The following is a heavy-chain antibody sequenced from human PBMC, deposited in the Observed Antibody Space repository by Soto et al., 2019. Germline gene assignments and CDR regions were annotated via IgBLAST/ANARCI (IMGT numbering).Heavy chain of an antibody. D-gene: IGHD3-22*01. CDR2: ITPFNGNT. CDR1: GNTFTYVY. CDR3: ASGRYDASGYFYY. V-gene: IGHV1-45*02. Sequence: QMQLVQSGAEVKKTGSSVKVSCKGSGNTFTYVYLHWVRQAPGQALEWMGWITPFNGNTKYAQKLQDRVIFTGDTSWNTAYTELSSLGSDVTAMFYCASGRYDASGYFYYWGQGTLVTVSS. J-gene: IGHJ4*02.